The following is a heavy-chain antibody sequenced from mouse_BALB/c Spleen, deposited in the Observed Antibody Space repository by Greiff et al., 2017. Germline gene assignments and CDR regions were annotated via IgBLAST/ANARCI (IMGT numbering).Heavy chain of an antibody. CDR2: ISSGGST. D-gene: IGHD2-1*01. CDR3: ARVYYGNYEAMDD. Sequence: EVKLVESGGGLVEPGGSLKLSCAASGFTFSSYAMSWVRQTPEKRLEWVASISSGGSTYYPDSVKGRFTISRDNARNILYLQMSSLRSEDTAMYYCARVYYGNYEAMDDWGQGTSVTVSS. CDR1: GFTFSSYA. V-gene: IGHV5-6-5*01. J-gene: IGHJ4*01.